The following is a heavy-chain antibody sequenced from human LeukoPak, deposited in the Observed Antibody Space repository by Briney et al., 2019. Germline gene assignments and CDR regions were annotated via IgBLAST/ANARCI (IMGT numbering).Heavy chain of an antibody. J-gene: IGHJ4*02. CDR3: AKDLRSSADSKMGAADY. V-gene: IGHV3-53*05. Sequence: PGGSLRLSCAASGFTVSSNYMSWVRQAPGKGLEWVSVIYSGGSTYYADSVKGRFTISRDNSKNTLYLQMNSLRAEDTAVYYCAKDLRSSADSKMGAADYWGQGTLVTVSS. D-gene: IGHD1-26*01. CDR1: GFTVSSNY. CDR2: IYSGGST.